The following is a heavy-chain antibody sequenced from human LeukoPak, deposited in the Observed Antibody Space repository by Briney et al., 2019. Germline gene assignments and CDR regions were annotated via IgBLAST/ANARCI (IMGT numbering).Heavy chain of an antibody. CDR1: GFTFSGYW. J-gene: IGHJ5*02. V-gene: IGHV3-74*01. D-gene: IGHD3-10*01. CDR3: TRDLDGSGNYHWFDP. Sequence: GGSLRLSCAASGFTFSGYWMHWVRQAPGEGLVWVSRINGDGSTTGYADSVKGRFTISRDNAKNTLYLQINSLRAEDTAVYYCTRDLDGSGNYHWFDPWGQGTLVTVSS. CDR2: INGDGSTT.